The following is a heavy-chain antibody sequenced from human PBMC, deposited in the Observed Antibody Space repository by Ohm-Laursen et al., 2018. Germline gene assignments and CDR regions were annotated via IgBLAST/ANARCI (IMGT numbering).Heavy chain of an antibody. CDR3: ARGNVGHFGY. CDR1: GGSMRSNF. Sequence: PSDTLSLTWPVSGGSMRSNFWSWMRQPPGKELEWIGHIYYSGSNTYNPSLKSRVTISVDTSKSQFSLRLSSVTAADTAVYYCARGNVGHFGYWGQGTLVTVSS. V-gene: IGHV4-59*07. CDR2: IYYSGSN. J-gene: IGHJ4*02. D-gene: IGHD1-1*01.